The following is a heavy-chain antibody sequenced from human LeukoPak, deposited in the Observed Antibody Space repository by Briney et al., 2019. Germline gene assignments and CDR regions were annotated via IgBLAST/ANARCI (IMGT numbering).Heavy chain of an antibody. CDR1: GYTFTSYH. Sequence: ASVKVSCKASGYTFTSYHMHWVRQAPGQGLEWMGIINPSGGSTSYAQKFQGRVTMTRDTSTSTVYMELSSLRSEDTAVYYCARESAPATRYYYYYYGMDVWGQGTTVTVSS. V-gene: IGHV1-46*01. CDR2: INPSGGST. D-gene: IGHD2-15*01. J-gene: IGHJ6*02. CDR3: ARESAPATRYYYYYYGMDV.